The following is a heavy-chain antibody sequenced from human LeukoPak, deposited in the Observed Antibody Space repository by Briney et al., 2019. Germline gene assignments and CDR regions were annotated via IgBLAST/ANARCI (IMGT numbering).Heavy chain of an antibody. J-gene: IGHJ5*02. CDR3: ARVPVTIFGVVTNWFDP. Sequence: GASVKVSCKASGYTFTSYAMHWVRQAPGQRLEWMGWINAGNGNTKYSQKFQGRVTITRDTSASTAYMELSSLRSEDTAVYYCARVPVTIFGVVTNWFDPWGQGTLVTVSS. V-gene: IGHV1-3*01. CDR1: GYTFTSYA. D-gene: IGHD3-3*01. CDR2: INAGNGNT.